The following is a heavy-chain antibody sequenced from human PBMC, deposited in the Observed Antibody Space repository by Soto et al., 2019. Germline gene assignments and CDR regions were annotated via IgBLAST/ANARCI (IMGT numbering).Heavy chain of an antibody. CDR1: GGTFSSYA. V-gene: IGHV1-69*13. Sequence: SVKVSCKASGGTFSSYAISWVRQAPGQGLEWMGGVIPIFGTANYAQKFQGRVTITADESTSTAYMELSSLRSEDTAVYYCARLIVGATTNAFDIWGQGTMVTVSS. J-gene: IGHJ3*02. CDR3: ARLIVGATTNAFDI. D-gene: IGHD1-26*01. CDR2: VIPIFGTA.